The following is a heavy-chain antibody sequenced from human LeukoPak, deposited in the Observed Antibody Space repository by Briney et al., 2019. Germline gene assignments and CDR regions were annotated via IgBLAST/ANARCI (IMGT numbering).Heavy chain of an antibody. CDR3: ARGIAARSIFDI. CDR1: GGSISSYY. CDR2: IYTSGST. Sequence: PSETLSLTCTVSGGSISSYYWSWIRQPPGKGLEWIGYIYTSGSTNYNPSLKSRVTISVDTSKNQFSLKLSSVTAADTAVYYCARGIAARSIFDIWGQGTMVTVSS. V-gene: IGHV4-4*09. J-gene: IGHJ3*02. D-gene: IGHD6-6*01.